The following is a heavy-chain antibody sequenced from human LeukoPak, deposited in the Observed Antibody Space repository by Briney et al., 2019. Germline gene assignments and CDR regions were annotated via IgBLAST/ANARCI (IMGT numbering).Heavy chain of an antibody. CDR1: GGSISSSSYY. V-gene: IGHV4-39*07. J-gene: IGHJ5*02. CDR2: IYYSGST. Sequence: SETLSLTCTVSGGSISSSSYYWGWIRQPPGKGLEWIGSIYYSGSTYYNPSLKSRVTISVDTSKNQFSLKLSSVTAADTAVYYCARVEWFGELLYWFDPWGQGTLVTVSS. D-gene: IGHD3-10*01. CDR3: ARVEWFGELLYWFDP.